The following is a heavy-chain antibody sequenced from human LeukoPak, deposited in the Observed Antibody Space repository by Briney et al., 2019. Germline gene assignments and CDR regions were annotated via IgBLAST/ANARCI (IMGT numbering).Heavy chain of an antibody. CDR2: IYYSGST. J-gene: IGHJ4*02. V-gene: IGHV4-39*01. CDR3: ASDDGEHSSGAPQFDY. Sequence: PSETLSLTCSISGGSISSSSYYWGWIRQPPGKGLEWIGSIYYSGSTYYNPSLKSRVTISVDTSKNQFSLKLSSVTAADTAVYYCASDDGEHSSGAPQFDYWGQGTLVTVSS. CDR1: GGSISSSSYY. D-gene: IGHD6-19*01.